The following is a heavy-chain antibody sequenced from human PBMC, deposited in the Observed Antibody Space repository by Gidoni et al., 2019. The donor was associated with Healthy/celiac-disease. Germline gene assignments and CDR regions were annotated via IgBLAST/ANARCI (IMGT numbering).Heavy chain of an antibody. CDR1: GGSFSGYY. Sequence: QVQLQQWGAGLLKPSETLSLTCAVYGGSFSGYYWSWIRQPPGKGLEWIGEINHSGSTNSHPSLKSRVTISVDTSKNQFSLKLSSVTAADTAVYYCARGLSYDFWSGYTTPYYYYGMDVWGQGTTVTVSS. J-gene: IGHJ6*02. V-gene: IGHV4-34*01. CDR3: ARGLSYDFWSGYTTPYYYYGMDV. D-gene: IGHD3-3*01. CDR2: INHSGST.